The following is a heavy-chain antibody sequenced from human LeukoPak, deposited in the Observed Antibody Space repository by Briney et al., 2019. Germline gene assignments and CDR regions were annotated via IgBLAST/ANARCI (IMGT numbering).Heavy chain of an antibody. D-gene: IGHD1-7*01. CDR1: GFTFSSCG. CDR2: ISGTGANT. CDR3: ATEGGKWELIY. J-gene: IGHJ4*02. V-gene: IGHV3-23*01. Sequence: PGGTLKLSCAASGFTFSSCGMSWVRQAPGKGLEWVATISGTGANTYYADSVKGRFTISRDNSNNMLYLQMNSLRAEDTAVYYCATEGGKWELIYWGQGTLVTVSS.